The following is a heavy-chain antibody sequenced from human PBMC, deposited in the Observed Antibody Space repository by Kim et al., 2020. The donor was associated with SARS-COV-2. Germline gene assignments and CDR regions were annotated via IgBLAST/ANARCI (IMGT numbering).Heavy chain of an antibody. J-gene: IGHJ4*02. Sequence: GGSLRLSCSASGFSFSNYAMNWVRQAPGKGLEYVSIINSNGGNTFYADSVKGIFTISRDNSKNTLSLQMSSLRAEDTAVYYCVKARDGYNLGDYWGQGILVTVSS. CDR1: GFSFSNYA. D-gene: IGHD5-12*01. CDR3: VKARDGYNLGDY. V-gene: IGHV3-64D*09. CDR2: INSNGGNT.